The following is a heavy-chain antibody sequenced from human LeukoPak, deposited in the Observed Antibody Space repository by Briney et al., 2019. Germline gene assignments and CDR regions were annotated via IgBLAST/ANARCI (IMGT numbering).Heavy chain of an antibody. J-gene: IGHJ5*02. CDR1: GFTFSRYG. Sequence: GGSLSQSCAASGFTFSRYGRHWVRQAPGKGLEWVAVIWYDGSNKYYADSVKGRFTISRDNSKNTLYLQMNSLRAEDTAVYYCARGSASGWYRDTNGFDTWGQGTLVTVSS. D-gene: IGHD6-19*01. V-gene: IGHV3-33*01. CDR2: IWYDGSNK. CDR3: ARGSASGWYRDTNGFDT.